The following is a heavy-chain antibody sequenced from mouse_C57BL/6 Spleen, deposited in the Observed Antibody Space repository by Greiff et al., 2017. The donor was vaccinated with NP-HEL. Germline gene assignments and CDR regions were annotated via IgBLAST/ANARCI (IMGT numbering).Heavy chain of an antibody. CDR3: ARSAYYSPMDY. CDR2: IDPSDSYT. D-gene: IGHD2-12*01. V-gene: IGHV1-69*01. Sequence: QVQLQQPGAELVMPGASVKLSCKASGYTFTSYWMHWVKQRPGQGLEWIGEIDPSDSYTNYNQTFKGKSTLTVDKSSSTAYMQLSSLTSEDSAVYYCARSAYYSPMDYWGQGTSVTVSS. CDR1: GYTFTSYW. J-gene: IGHJ4*01.